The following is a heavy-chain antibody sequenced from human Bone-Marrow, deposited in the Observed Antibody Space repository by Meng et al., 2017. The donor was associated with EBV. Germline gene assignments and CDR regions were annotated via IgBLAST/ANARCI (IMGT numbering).Heavy chain of an antibody. CDR1: GYTFTSYA. CDR3: ARGRREVTTYY. D-gene: IGHD4-17*01. Sequence: QVQLVQAGAEVKKPWASVKVSCKASGYTFTSYAMHWVRQAPGQRLEWMGWINAGNGNTKYSQKFQGRVTITRDTSASTAYMELSSLRSEDTAVYYCARGRREVTTYYWGQGTLVTVSS. V-gene: IGHV1-3*01. J-gene: IGHJ4*02. CDR2: INAGNGNT.